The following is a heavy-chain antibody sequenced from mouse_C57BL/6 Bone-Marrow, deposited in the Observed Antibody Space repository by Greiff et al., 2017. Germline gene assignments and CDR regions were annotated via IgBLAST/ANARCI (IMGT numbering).Heavy chain of an antibody. CDR1: GYTFTDYY. CDR2: INPNNGGT. Sequence: VQLQQSGPELVKPGASVKISCKASGYTFTDYYMNWVKQSHGKSLEWIGDINPNNGGTSYNQKFKGKATLTVDKSSSTAYMELRSLTSEDSAVYYFARPDYGTYYAMDYWGQGTSVTVSA. CDR3: ARPDYGTYYAMDY. J-gene: IGHJ4*01. D-gene: IGHD2-1*01. V-gene: IGHV1-26*01.